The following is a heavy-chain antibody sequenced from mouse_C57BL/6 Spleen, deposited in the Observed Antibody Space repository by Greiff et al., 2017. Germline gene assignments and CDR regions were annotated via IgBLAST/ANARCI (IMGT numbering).Heavy chain of an antibody. CDR3: AREGISTVVGY. V-gene: IGHV1-26*01. CDR2: INPNNGGT. CDR1: GYTFTDYY. J-gene: IGHJ2*01. D-gene: IGHD1-1*01. Sequence: EVQLQQSGPELVKPGASVKISCKASGYTFTDYYMNWVKQSPGKSLEWLGDINPNNGGTSYNQKFKGKATLTVDKSSGTAYIELRSLTSEDAAVYYCAREGISTVVGYWGQGTTLTVSS.